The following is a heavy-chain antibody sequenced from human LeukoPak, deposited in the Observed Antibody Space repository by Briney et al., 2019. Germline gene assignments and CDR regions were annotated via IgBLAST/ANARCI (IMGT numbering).Heavy chain of an antibody. CDR3: ARATAGTTLFEGIDY. CDR2: IYHSGST. V-gene: IGHV4-38-2*02. J-gene: IGHJ4*02. CDR1: SYSISSGYY. D-gene: IGHD1-1*01. Sequence: SETLSLTCTVSSYSISSGYYWGWIRQPPGKGLEWIGSIYHSGSTYYNPSLKSRVTISVDTSKNQFSLKLSSVTAADTAVYYCARATAGTTLFEGIDYWGQGTLVTASS.